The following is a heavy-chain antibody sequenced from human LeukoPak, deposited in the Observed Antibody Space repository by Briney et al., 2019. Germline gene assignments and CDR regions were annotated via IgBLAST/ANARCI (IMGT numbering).Heavy chain of an antibody. V-gene: IGHV4-59*01. CDR1: GGSISSYY. CDR3: ARVGAGYCSGGSCCGIDY. D-gene: IGHD2-15*01. J-gene: IGHJ4*02. Sequence: SETLSLACTVSGGSISSYYWSWIRQPPGKGLEWIGYIYYSGSTNYNPSLKSRVTISVDTSKNQFSLKLSSVTAADTAVYYCARVGAGYCSGGSCCGIDYWGQGTLVTVSS. CDR2: IYYSGST.